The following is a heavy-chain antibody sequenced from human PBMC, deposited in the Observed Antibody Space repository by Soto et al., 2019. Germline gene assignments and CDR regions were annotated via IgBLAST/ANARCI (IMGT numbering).Heavy chain of an antibody. J-gene: IGHJ6*02. V-gene: IGHV1-46*01. CDR3: ARDPRTTVTDYYYYGMDV. CDR2: INPSGGST. CDR1: GYTFTSYY. D-gene: IGHD4-4*01. Sequence: ASVKVSCKASGYTFTSYYMHWVRQAPGQGLEWMGIINPSGGSTSYAQKFQGRVTMTRDTSTSTVYMELSSLRSEDTAVYYCARDPRTTVTDYYYYGMDVWGQGTTVTVS.